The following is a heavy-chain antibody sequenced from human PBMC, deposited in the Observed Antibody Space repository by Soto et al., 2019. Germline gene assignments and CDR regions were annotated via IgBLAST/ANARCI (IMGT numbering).Heavy chain of an antibody. CDR1: GGSISSSSYY. CDR2: IYYSGST. J-gene: IGHJ6*02. D-gene: IGHD2-2*01. Sequence: SETLSLTCTVSGGSISSSSYYWGWIRQPPGKGLEWIGSIYYSGSTYYNPSLKSRVTISVDTSKNQFSLKLSSVTAADTAVYYCARLIVPAAMTGYYYYGMDVWGQGTTVTVSS. V-gene: IGHV4-39*01. CDR3: ARLIVPAAMTGYYYYGMDV.